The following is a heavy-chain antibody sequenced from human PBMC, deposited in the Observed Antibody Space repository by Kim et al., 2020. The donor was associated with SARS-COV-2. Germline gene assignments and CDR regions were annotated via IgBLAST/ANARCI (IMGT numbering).Heavy chain of an antibody. CDR1: GFTFSSYW. D-gene: IGHD3-10*01. Sequence: GSLRLSCAASGFTFSSYWMSWVRQAPGKGREWVANIKQDGSEKYYVDSVKGRFTISRDNAKNSLYLQMNSLRAEDTAVYYCARFEWFGELFYYFDYWGQGTLVTVSS. J-gene: IGHJ4*02. CDR3: ARFEWFGELFYYFDY. CDR2: IKQDGSEK. V-gene: IGHV3-7*03.